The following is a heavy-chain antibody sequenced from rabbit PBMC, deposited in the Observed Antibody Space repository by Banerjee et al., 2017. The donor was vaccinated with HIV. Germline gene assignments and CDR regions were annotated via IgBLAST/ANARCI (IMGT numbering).Heavy chain of an antibody. CDR2: IYTSTDWT. V-gene: IGHV1S40*01. CDR1: GFSFSSSYW. D-gene: IGHD1-1*01. CDR3: VRDPAYPTSSDNF. Sequence: QSLEESGGDLVKPGASLTLTCTASGFSFSSSYWICWVRQAPGKGLELNACIYTSTDWTWYASWAKGRFTISKTSSTTVTLQMTSLTAADTATYFCVRDPAYPTSSDNFWGPGTLVTVS. J-gene: IGHJ6*01.